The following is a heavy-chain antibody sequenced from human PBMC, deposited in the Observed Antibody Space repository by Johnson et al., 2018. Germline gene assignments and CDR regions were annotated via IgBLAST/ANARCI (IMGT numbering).Heavy chain of an antibody. J-gene: IGHJ3*02. CDR1: GGTFSSYA. V-gene: IGHV1-69*01. CDR3: ARMYNWNAGDAFDI. Sequence: QVQLVESGAEVKKPGSSVKVCCKASGGTFSSYAISWVRQAPGQGLEWMGGIIPIFGTANYAQKFQGRVTITADESTSTAYMELSSLRSEDTAVYYCARMYNWNAGDAFDIWGQGTMVTVSS. CDR2: IIPIFGTA. D-gene: IGHD1-1*01.